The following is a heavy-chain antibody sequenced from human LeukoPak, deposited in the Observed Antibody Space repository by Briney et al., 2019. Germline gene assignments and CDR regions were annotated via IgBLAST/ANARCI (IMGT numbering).Heavy chain of an antibody. D-gene: IGHD3-3*01. CDR2: IIPIFGTA. V-gene: IGHV1-69*05. CDR1: GGTFSSYA. J-gene: IGHJ6*02. Sequence: SVKVSCKASGGTFSSYAVSWVRQAPGQGLEWMGGIIPIFGTANYAQKFQGRVTITTAESTSTAYMELSSLRSEDTAVYYCARAGEYYDFWSGPDRYYYGMDVWGQGTTVTVSS. CDR3: ARAGEYYDFWSGPDRYYYGMDV.